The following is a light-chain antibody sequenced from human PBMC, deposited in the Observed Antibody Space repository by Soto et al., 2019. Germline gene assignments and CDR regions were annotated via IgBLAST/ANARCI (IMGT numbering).Light chain of an antibody. J-gene: IGLJ2*01. CDR1: SSDVGNYNL. V-gene: IGLV2-23*02. CDR3: CSYAGSKTFT. CDR2: ATS. Sequence: LTQPASVSGSPGQSITISCTGTSSDVGNYNLVSWYQQHPGKAPKLIIYATSKRPSGVSNRYSGSKSGNTASLSISGLQAEDEANYYCCSYAGSKTFTFGGGTKVTVL.